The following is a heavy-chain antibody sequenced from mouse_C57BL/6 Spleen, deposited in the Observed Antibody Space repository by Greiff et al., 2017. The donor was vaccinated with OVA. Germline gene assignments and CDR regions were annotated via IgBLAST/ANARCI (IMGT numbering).Heavy chain of an antibody. Sequence: VQLQQPGAELVMPGASVKLSCKASGYTFTSYWMHWVKQRPGQGLEWIGEIDPYDSYTNYNQKFKVKSTLTVDKSSSPAYMQLSSLTSEDSAVYYCARSSYYGNYGPWFAYWGQGTLVTVSA. CDR3: ARSSYYGNYGPWFAY. J-gene: IGHJ3*01. V-gene: IGHV1-69*01. D-gene: IGHD2-1*01. CDR2: IDPYDSYT. CDR1: GYTFTSYW.